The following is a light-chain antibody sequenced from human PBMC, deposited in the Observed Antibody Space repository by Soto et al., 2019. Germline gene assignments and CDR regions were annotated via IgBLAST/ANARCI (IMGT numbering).Light chain of an antibody. V-gene: IGKV3-11*01. CDR2: DAS. Sequence: EIVLTQSPATLSLSPGERATFSCRASQRVSSYLAWYQQKPGQAPRLLIYDASNRATGIPARFSGSGSGTDFTLTISSLEPEDFAVYYCQQRSNWRTFGQGTKVEIK. CDR3: QQRSNWRT. CDR1: QRVSSY. J-gene: IGKJ1*01.